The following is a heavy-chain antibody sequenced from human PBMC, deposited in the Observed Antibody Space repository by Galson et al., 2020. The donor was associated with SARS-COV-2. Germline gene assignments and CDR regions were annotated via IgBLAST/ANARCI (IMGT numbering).Heavy chain of an antibody. V-gene: IGHV3-21*01. CDR2: ISSRSGYI. CDR3: ARNSFDYGSGSYYNLDYFDY. CDR1: GFSFSRYS. Sequence: GESLKISCAASGFSFSRYSMNWVRQAPGKGLEWVSSISSRSGYIYYSDSVKDRFTISRDNTKNSLYLQMNLLRAEDMAVYYCARNSFDYGSGSYYNLDYFDYWGLGTLVTVSA. D-gene: IGHD3-10*01. J-gene: IGHJ4*02.